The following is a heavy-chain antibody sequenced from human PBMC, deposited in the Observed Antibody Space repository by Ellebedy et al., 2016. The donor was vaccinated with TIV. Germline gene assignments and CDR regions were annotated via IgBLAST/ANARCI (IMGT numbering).Heavy chain of an antibody. CDR2: IQRKTDGGTT. J-gene: IGHJ4*02. D-gene: IGHD2-15*01. V-gene: IGHV3-15*01. Sequence: GESLKISCAASGFTFSHVWMTWVRQAPGKGLEWVGLIQRKTDGGTTDYGAPVKGRFTISRDDSKSTLYLDRNSLKSEDTAAYYCGTEASWSSSSCPGSFDNWGQGTLVTVSS. CDR3: GTEASWSSSSCPGSFDN. CDR1: GFTFSHVW.